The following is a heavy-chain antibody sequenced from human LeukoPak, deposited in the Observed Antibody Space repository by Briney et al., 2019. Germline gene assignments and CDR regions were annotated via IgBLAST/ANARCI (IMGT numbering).Heavy chain of an antibody. CDR1: GGSFSGYY. CDR3: ASLYCGGDCYYVY. CDR2: INHSGST. Sequence: ASETLSLTCAVYGGSFSGYYWSWIRQPPGKGLEWIGEINHSGSTNYNPSLKSRVTISVDTSKNQFSLKLSSVTAADTAVYYCASLYCGGDCYYVYWGQGTLVTVSS. J-gene: IGHJ4*02. D-gene: IGHD2-21*02. V-gene: IGHV4-34*01.